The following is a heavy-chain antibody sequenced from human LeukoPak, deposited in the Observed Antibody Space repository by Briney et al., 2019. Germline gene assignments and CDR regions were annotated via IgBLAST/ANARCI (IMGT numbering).Heavy chain of an antibody. CDR1: GFTFSSYE. D-gene: IGHD1-26*01. Sequence: PGGSLRLSCAASGFTFSSYEMNWVRQAPGKGLEWVSYISRSGSTIYYADSVKGRFTISRDNAKNSLYLQMNSLRAEDTAVYYCARDFVEGSGSCWGQGTLVTVSS. V-gene: IGHV3-48*03. CDR2: ISRSGSTI. CDR3: ARDFVEGSGSC. J-gene: IGHJ4*02.